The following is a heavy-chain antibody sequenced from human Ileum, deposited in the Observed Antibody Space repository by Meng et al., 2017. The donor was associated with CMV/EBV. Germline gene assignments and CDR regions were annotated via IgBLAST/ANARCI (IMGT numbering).Heavy chain of an antibody. CDR1: GFSISPYA. J-gene: IGHJ4*02. CDR3: ARDAVVGPTSRSGIVYFDQ. D-gene: IGHD1-26*01. CDR2: ISFDASNK. Sequence: GGSLRLSCAASGFSISPYAMQWVRQAPGKGLEWVAVISFDASNKRYADSVKGRFAISRDNSKDTLYLEMSSLRTEDTAVYYCARDAVVGPTSRSGIVYFDQWGQGTLVTVSS. V-gene: IGHV3-30*15.